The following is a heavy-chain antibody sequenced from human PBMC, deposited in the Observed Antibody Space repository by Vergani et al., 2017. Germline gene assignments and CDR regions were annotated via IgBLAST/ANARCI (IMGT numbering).Heavy chain of an antibody. J-gene: IGHJ3*02. CDR3: AREHLNHDSGSYYVAFDI. D-gene: IGHD1-26*01. V-gene: IGHV1-3*04. CDR2: INTGNGNT. Sequence: QVQLVQSGAEVKKPGASVKVSCKASGYTFTSYAMHWVRQAPGQRLEWMGWINTGNGNTKYSQKLQGRVTMTTDTSTSTAYMELRSLRSDDTAVYYCAREHLNHDSGSYYVAFDIWGQGTMVTVSS. CDR1: GYTFTSYA.